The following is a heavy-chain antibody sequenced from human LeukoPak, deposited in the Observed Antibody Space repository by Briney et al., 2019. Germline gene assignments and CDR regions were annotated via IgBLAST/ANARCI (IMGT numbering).Heavy chain of an antibody. D-gene: IGHD2-15*01. Sequence: PGGSLRLSCAASGFTFSNYWMSWVRQAPRKGLEWVANINQGESDKSYVDSVKGRFTISRDNAKNSLYLEMNSLRVEDTAMYYCARTSRSSSIDDWGQGTLVTVSS. V-gene: IGHV3-7*01. J-gene: IGHJ4*02. CDR2: INQGESDK. CDR1: GFTFSNYW. CDR3: ARTSRSSSIDD.